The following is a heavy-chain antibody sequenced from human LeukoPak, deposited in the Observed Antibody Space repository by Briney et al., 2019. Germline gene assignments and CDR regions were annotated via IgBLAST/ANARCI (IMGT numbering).Heavy chain of an antibody. D-gene: IGHD2-2*03. Sequence: GGSLRLSCAASGFTFSSYSMNWVRQAPGKGLEWVSSISSSSSYIYYADSVKGRFTISRDNAKNSLYLQMNSLRAEDTAVYYCASGYCSTTSCYVNPYFDYWGQGTLVTVSS. CDR3: ASGYCSTTSCYVNPYFDY. J-gene: IGHJ4*02. V-gene: IGHV3-21*01. CDR2: ISSSSSYI. CDR1: GFTFSSYS.